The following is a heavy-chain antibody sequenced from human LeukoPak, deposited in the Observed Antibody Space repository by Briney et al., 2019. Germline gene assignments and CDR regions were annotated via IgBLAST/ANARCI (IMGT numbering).Heavy chain of an antibody. V-gene: IGHV1-8*01. CDR2: MNSNTGNT. CDR3: ARDCSGGSCYGAFDI. Sequence: ASVKVSCKASGYTFINHDINWVRQATGQGLEWMGWMNSNTGNTGYAQKFQGRVTMTRDTSISTAYMELFSLRSDDTAVYYCARDCSGGSCYGAFDIWGQGTMVTVSS. D-gene: IGHD2-15*01. CDR1: GYTFINHD. J-gene: IGHJ3*02.